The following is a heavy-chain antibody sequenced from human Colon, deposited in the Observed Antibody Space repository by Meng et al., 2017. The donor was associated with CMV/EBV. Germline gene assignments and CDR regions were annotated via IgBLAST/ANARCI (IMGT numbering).Heavy chain of an antibody. CDR1: G. Sequence: GIAGGRRGPGRGQGWVAVIWTEGTDKTYTDSVKGQFPLSQDNSKNTLFLQMARLRAGDTAVYYCAKKGVYDGYVVDYWGQGTLVTVSS. D-gene: IGHD5-24*01. J-gene: IGHJ4*02. CDR2: IWTEGTDK. V-gene: IGHV3-33*06. CDR3: AKKGVYDGYVVDY.